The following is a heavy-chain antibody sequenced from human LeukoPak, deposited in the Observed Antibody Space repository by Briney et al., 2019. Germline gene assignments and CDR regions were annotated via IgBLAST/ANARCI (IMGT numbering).Heavy chain of an antibody. Sequence: SETLSLTCAVYGQSFSGYYWSWIRQPPGKGLEWIGEINHSGSTNYNPSLKSRVTMSVDTSKNQCSLKLSSVTAADTAVYYCASDRHSSGLLNYGGQGTLVTVSS. CDR3: ASDRHSSGLLNY. V-gene: IGHV4-34*01. D-gene: IGHD3-22*01. CDR1: GQSFSGYY. J-gene: IGHJ4*02. CDR2: INHSGST.